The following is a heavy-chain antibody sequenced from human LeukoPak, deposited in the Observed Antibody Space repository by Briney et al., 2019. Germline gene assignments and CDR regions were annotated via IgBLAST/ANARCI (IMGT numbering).Heavy chain of an antibody. CDR2: ISYDGSNK. V-gene: IGHV3-30*18. J-gene: IGHJ5*02. CDR1: GFTFSSYG. Sequence: GGPLRLSCAAPGFTFSSYGMHWVRQAPGKGLEWVAVISYDGSNKYYADSVKGRFTISRDNSKDTLYLQMNSLRAEDTAVYYCAKSEVSGITMVRGVYHWGQGTLVTVSS. CDR3: AKSEVSGITMVRGVYH. D-gene: IGHD3-10*01.